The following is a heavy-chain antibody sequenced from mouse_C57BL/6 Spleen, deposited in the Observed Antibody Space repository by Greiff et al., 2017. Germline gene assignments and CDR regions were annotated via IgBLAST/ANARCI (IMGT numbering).Heavy chain of an antibody. D-gene: IGHD1-1*01. CDR1: GYSFTGYF. V-gene: IGHV1-20*01. J-gene: IGHJ2*01. Sequence: EVKLVESGPELVKPGDSVKISCKASGYSFTGYFMNWVMQSHGKSLEWIGRINPYNGDTFYNQKFKGKATLTVDKSSSTAHMELRSLTSEDSAVYYCARWGYGSSYYFDYWGQGTTLTVSS. CDR3: ARWGYGSSYYFDY. CDR2: INPYNGDT.